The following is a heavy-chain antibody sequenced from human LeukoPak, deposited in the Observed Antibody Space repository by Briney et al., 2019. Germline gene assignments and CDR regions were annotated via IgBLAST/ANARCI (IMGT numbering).Heavy chain of an antibody. V-gene: IGHV1-24*01. CDR1: GYTLTELS. Sequence: GASVKVSCNVSGYTLTELSMHWVRQAPAKGLEWMGGCDPEVGETIYAQKFQGRVTMTEDTSTDTAYMELSSLRSEDTAVYYCATGGPYCGGGSCYSAVFDYWGQGTLVTVSS. D-gene: IGHD2-15*01. J-gene: IGHJ4*02. CDR2: CDPEVGET. CDR3: ATGGPYCGGGSCYSAVFDY.